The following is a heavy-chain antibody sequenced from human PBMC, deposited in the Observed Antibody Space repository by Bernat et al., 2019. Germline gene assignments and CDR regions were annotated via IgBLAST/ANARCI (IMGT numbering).Heavy chain of an antibody. CDR3: TTAPDLYPGPCVGFDF. D-gene: IGHD2-21*01. V-gene: IGHV3-33*01. CDR1: GFSLSSYA. Sequence: VQVVESGGRVVQPGGSLRLSCVASGFSLSSYAMHWVRQSPGKGLERVAILWHDSSDKYYAESVQGRFTISRDNSKNILFLHLNSLRDEDAAIYSCTTAPDLYPGPCVGFDFWGLGTLVTVSS. J-gene: IGHJ4*02. CDR2: LWHDSSDK.